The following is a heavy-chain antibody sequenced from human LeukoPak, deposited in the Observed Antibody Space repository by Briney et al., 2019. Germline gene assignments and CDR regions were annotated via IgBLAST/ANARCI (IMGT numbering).Heavy chain of an antibody. Sequence: GGSLRLSCAASGFTFDDYGMPWVRQARGKGLEWVSGISWNSGGIGYADSVKGRFTISRDNAKNSLYLQMSSLRAEDTALYYCAKDLSPSYDSSGTFDPWGQGTLVTVSS. V-gene: IGHV3-9*01. J-gene: IGHJ5*02. CDR2: ISWNSGGI. CDR3: AKDLSPSYDSSGTFDP. D-gene: IGHD3-22*01. CDR1: GFTFDDYG.